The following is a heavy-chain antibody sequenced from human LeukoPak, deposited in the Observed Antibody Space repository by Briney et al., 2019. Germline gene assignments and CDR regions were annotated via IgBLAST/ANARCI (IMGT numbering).Heavy chain of an antibody. Sequence: GGSLRLSCAASGFTFSSYAMSWVRQAPGKGLEWVSAISGSGGSTYYADSVKGRFTISRDNSKDTLYLQMNSLRAEDTAVYYCANPYGDYDFDYWGQGTLVTVSS. CDR1: GFTFSSYA. V-gene: IGHV3-23*01. D-gene: IGHD4-17*01. CDR2: ISGSGGST. J-gene: IGHJ4*02. CDR3: ANPYGDYDFDY.